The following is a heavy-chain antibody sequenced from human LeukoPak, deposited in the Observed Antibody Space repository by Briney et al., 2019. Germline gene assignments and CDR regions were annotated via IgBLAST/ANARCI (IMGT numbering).Heavy chain of an antibody. CDR1: GGTFSSYA. V-gene: IGHV1-69*04. J-gene: IGHJ4*02. CDR3: GKTTVGYSSGQKPAWPVDY. Sequence: SVKVSCKASGGTFSSYAISWVRQAPGQGLEWMGRIIPILGIANYAQKFQGRVTITADKSTSTAYMELSSLRAEDTAVYYCGKTTVGYSSGQKPAWPVDYWGQGTLVTVSS. D-gene: IGHD5-18*01. CDR2: IIPILGIA.